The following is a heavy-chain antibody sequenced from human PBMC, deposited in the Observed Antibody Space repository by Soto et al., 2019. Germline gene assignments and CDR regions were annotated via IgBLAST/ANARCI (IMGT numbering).Heavy chain of an antibody. V-gene: IGHV3-30*04. CDR3: ARGSPIVYGRFNWHHMDG. Sequence: GGSLRLSCVASGFILSDYVVHWVRQAPGKGLEWVAGISYDGSDKYTADSVRGRFTISRDNVKNKVHLQMNSLRVDDTACYFWARGSPIVYGRFNWHHMDGWGQGTTVTVSS. CDR1: GFILSDYV. J-gene: IGHJ6*02. D-gene: IGHD2-8*01. CDR2: ISYDGSDK.